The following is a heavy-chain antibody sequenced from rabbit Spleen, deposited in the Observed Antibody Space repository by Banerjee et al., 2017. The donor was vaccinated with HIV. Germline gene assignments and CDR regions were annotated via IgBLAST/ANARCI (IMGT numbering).Heavy chain of an antibody. V-gene: IGHV1S45*01. CDR3: ARGSATMTMVITGYYLNL. CDR2: IYTGSGST. J-gene: IGHJ4*01. Sequence: QEQLEESGGDLVKPEGSLTLTCTASGFSFSSSYWICWVRQAPGKGLEWIGCIYTGSGSTYYASWAKGRFTISKTSSTTVTLQMTSLTAADTATYFCARGSATMTMVITGYYLNLWGPGTLVTVS. CDR1: GFSFSSSYW. D-gene: IGHD2-1*01.